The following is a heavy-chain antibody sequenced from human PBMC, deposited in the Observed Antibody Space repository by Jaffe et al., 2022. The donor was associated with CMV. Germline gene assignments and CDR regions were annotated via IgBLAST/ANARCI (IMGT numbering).Heavy chain of an antibody. CDR3: ARALAAVVVPAAFLGVNWFDP. J-gene: IGHJ5*02. V-gene: IGHV1-46*01. Sequence: QVQLVQSGAEVKKPGASVKVSCKASGYTFTSYYMHWVRQAPGQGLEWMGIINPSGGSTSYAQKFQGRVTMTRDTSTSTVYMELSSLRSEDTAVYYCARALAAVVVPAAFLGVNWFDPWGQGTLVTVSS. D-gene: IGHD2-2*01. CDR2: INPSGGST. CDR1: GYTFTSYY.